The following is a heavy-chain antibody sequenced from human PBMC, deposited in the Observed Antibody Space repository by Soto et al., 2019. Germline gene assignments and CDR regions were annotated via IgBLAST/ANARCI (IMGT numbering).Heavy chain of an antibody. Sequence: PSETLSLTCTFSSGSIGTYYRNWIRQPPGKGLEWIAYIDYSGSTNSNPSLKSRLTISIDTSKNQFSLKLSSVTAAATAVYYCARGRRSSGRHDAFDIWGQGPMVIVSS. CDR3: ARGRRSSGRHDAFDI. D-gene: IGHD1-26*01. V-gene: IGHV4-59*01. CDR2: IDYSGST. CDR1: SGSIGTYY. J-gene: IGHJ3*02.